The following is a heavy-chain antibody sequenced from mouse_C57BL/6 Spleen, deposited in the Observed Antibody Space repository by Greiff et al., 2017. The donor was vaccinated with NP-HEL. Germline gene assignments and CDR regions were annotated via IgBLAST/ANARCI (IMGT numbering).Heavy chain of an antibody. CDR2: ISYDGSN. D-gene: IGHD1-1*01. CDR1: GYSITSGYY. CDR3: ASTVVADYYFDY. J-gene: IGHJ2*01. Sequence: EVQLQESGPGLVKPSQSLSLTCSVTGYSITSGYYWNWIRQFPGNKLEWMGYISYDGSNNYNPSLKNRISITRDTSKNQFFLKLNSVTTEDTATYYCASTVVADYYFDYWGQGTTLTVSS. V-gene: IGHV3-6*01.